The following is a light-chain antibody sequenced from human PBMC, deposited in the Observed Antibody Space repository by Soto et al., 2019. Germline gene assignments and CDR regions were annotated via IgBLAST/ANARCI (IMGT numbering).Light chain of an antibody. CDR2: DAS. CDR3: QQRSNWPPIT. Sequence: EIVLTQSPATLSLSPGESATLSCRASQSVSSYLAWYQQKPGQAPRLLIYDASNRATGIPARFSGGGSGTDFTLTISSLEPEDFAVYYCQQRSNWPPITFGQGTRLEIK. J-gene: IGKJ5*01. CDR1: QSVSSY. V-gene: IGKV3-11*01.